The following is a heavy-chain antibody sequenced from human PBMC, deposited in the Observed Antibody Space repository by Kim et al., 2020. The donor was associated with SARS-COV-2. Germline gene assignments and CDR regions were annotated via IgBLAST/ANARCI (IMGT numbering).Heavy chain of an antibody. J-gene: IGHJ5*02. Sequence: SETQSLTCAVYGGSFSGYYWSWIRQPPGKGLEWIGEINHSGSTNYNPSLKSRVTISVDTSKNQFSLKLSSVTAADTAVYYCARGGMYRRYWKYNWFDPWGQGTLVTVSS. V-gene: IGHV4-34*01. CDR3: ARGGMYRRYWKYNWFDP. CDR1: GGSFSGYY. D-gene: IGHD1-1*01. CDR2: INHSGST.